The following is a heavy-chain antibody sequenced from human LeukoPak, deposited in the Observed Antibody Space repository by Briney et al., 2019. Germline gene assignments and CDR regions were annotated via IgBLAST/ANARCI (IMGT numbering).Heavy chain of an antibody. D-gene: IGHD5-12*01. CDR3: ARVRYSGYDKYYFDY. CDR1: GYTFTGYY. CDR2: INPNSGGT. J-gene: IGHJ4*02. Sequence: GASVKVPCKASGYTFTGYYMHWVRQAPGQGLEWMGWINPNSGGTNYAQKFQGRVTMTRDTSISTAYMELSRLRSDDTAVYYCARVRYSGYDKYYFDYWGQGTLVTVSS. V-gene: IGHV1-2*02.